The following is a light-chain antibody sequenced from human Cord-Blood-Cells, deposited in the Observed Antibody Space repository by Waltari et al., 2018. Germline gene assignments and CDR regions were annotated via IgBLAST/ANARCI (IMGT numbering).Light chain of an antibody. CDR3: SSYAGSNNVV. J-gene: IGLJ2*01. V-gene: IGLV2-8*01. Sequence: QSALTQPPSASGSPGPSVTISCTRTSSDVGGYNYVSWYQQHPGKAPKLMIYEVSQRPSGVPDRFSGSKSGNTASLTVSGLQAEDEADYYCSSYAGSNNVVFGGGTKLTVL. CDR1: SSDVGGYNY. CDR2: EVS.